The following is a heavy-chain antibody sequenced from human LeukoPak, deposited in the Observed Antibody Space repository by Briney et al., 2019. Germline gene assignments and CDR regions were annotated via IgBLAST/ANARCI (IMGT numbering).Heavy chain of an antibody. CDR2: ISSTTGRVI. CDR1: GFTFSDYT. J-gene: IGHJ4*02. Sequence: AGGSLRLSCAASGFTFSDYTMNWVRQAPGKGLEFVSSISSTTGRVIYYADPVKGRFTISRDNDQNSLYLQMSNLGDEDTAVYYCARSGSGWGLDYWGQGTLVTVSS. V-gene: IGHV3-48*02. CDR3: ARSGSGWGLDY. D-gene: IGHD6-19*01.